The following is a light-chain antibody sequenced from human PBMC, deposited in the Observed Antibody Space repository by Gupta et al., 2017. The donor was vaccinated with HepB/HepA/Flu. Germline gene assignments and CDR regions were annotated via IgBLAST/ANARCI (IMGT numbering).Light chain of an antibody. J-gene: IGKJ4*01. V-gene: IGKV1-33*01. CDR3: EKYDDFYSLT. CDR1: QDIGNH. Sequence: DVQMTQSPSSWLDPVGDRVTITCQASQDIGNHLNWYQQKPGKAPKLLIYDASNLEAGVPSRFSGSGSGTEFTFTISSLQPEDLATYYCEKYDDFYSLTFGGGTKVEIK. CDR2: DAS.